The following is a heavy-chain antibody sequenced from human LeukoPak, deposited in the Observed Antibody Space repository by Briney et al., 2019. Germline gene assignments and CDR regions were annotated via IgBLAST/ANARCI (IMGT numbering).Heavy chain of an antibody. V-gene: IGHV3-21*01. D-gene: IGHD3-22*01. Sequence: GRSLRLSCAASGFTFDDYAMHWVRQAPGKGLEWVSSISSSSSYIYYADSVKGRFTISRDNAKNSLYLQMNSLRAEDTAVYYCARIVVDEDGMDVWGQGTTVTVSS. J-gene: IGHJ6*02. CDR2: ISSSSSYI. CDR3: ARIVVDEDGMDV. CDR1: GFTFDDYA.